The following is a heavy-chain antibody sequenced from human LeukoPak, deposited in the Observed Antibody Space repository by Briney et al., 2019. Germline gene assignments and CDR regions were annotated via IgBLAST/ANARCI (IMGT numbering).Heavy chain of an antibody. J-gene: IGHJ2*01. Sequence: GGSLRLSCAASGFTFSSYGMHWVRQAPGKGLEWVAFIRYDGSNKYYADPVKGRFTISRDNSKNTLYLQMNSLRAEDTAVYYCVKDLIAVAGGYFDLWGRGTLVTVSS. CDR3: VKDLIAVAGGYFDL. V-gene: IGHV3-30*02. CDR1: GFTFSSYG. D-gene: IGHD6-19*01. CDR2: IRYDGSNK.